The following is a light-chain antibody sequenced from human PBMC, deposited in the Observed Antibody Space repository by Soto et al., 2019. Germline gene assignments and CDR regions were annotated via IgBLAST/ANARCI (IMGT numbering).Light chain of an antibody. J-gene: IGLJ1*01. CDR2: EVS. V-gene: IGLV2-14*01. Sequence: QSVPTQPASVSGSPGQAITISCTGTSRGVGDYNYVSWYQQHPGKAPKLMIYEVSNRTSAVSDRFSGSKSGTTAYLTTSSLPAEDEADYYCTSYTSSSTPVFGTGTNVTVL. CDR1: SRGVGDYNY. CDR3: TSYTSSSTPV.